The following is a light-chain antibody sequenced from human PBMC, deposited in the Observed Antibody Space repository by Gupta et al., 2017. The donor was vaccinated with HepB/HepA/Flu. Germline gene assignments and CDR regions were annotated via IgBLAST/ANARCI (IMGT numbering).Light chain of an antibody. J-gene: IGKJ1*01. CDR2: DAS. CDR3: QQRSSWPRT. Sequence: EIVLTQSPATLSLSPGERATLSCRASQSISYYVAWYQQKPGQAPRLLIYDASIRATGIPARFSGSASGTDFTLIINILDPEDFAVYYCQQRSSWPRTFGQGTKMEI. V-gene: IGKV3-11*01. CDR1: QSISYY.